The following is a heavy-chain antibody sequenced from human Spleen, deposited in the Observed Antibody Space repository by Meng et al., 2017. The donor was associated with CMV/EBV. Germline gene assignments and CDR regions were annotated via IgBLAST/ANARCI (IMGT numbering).Heavy chain of an antibody. J-gene: IGHJ4*02. CDR2: ISSSSSYI. D-gene: IGHD2-2*01. V-gene: IGHV3-21*01. CDR1: GFTFSSYS. Sequence: GGSLRLSCAASGFTFSSYSMNWVRQAPGKGLEWVSSISSSSSYIYYADSVKGRFTISRDNAKNSLSLQMNSLRAEDTAVYYCARDPWDIVAIPAAPDNWGQGTLVTVSS. CDR3: ARDPWDIVAIPAAPDN.